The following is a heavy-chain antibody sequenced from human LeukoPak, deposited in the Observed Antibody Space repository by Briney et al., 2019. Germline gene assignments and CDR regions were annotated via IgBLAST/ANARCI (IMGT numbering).Heavy chain of an antibody. V-gene: IGHV4-39*01. CDR3: ARHACSSGWTGWFDP. J-gene: IGHJ5*02. D-gene: IGHD6-19*01. CDR1: GGSISSSSYY. Sequence: SETLSLTCTVSGGSISSSSYYWGWIRQPPGKGLEWIGSIYYSGSTYYNPSLKSRVTISVDTSKNQFSLKLSSVTAADTAVYYCARHACSSGWTGWFDPWGQGTLVTVSS. CDR2: IYYSGST.